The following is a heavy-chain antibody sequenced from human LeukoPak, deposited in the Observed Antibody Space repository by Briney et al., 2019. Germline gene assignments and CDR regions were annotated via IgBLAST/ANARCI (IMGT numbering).Heavy chain of an antibody. D-gene: IGHD6-19*01. CDR2: MYPGGST. Sequence: SETLSLTCTVSGGSVGSYYLSWIRQPPGKGLEWIGYMYPGGSTNYNPSLKSRGTISVDTSKNQISLKLSSVTAADTAVYYCARQAEYSSGWTNNWFDPWGPGSLVTVSS. V-gene: IGHV4-59*02. CDR3: ARQAEYSSGWTNNWFDP. CDR1: GGSVGSYY. J-gene: IGHJ5*02.